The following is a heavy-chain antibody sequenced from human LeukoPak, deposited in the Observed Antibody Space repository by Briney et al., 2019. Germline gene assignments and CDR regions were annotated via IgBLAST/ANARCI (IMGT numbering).Heavy chain of an antibody. CDR3: AREETAGDAFDI. D-gene: IGHD6-19*01. Sequence: SETLSLTCTASGGSISSYYWSWIRQHPGKGLEWIGYIYYSGSTYYNPSLKSRVTISVDTSKNQFSLKLSSVTAADTAVYYCAREETAGDAFDIWGQGTMVTVSS. V-gene: IGHV4-59*06. J-gene: IGHJ3*02. CDR2: IYYSGST. CDR1: GGSISSYY.